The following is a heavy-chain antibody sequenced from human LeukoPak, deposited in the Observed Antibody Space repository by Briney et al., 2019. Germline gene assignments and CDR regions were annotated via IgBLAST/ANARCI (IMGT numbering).Heavy chain of an antibody. CDR2: INPSGGST. V-gene: IGHV1-46*01. J-gene: IGHJ4*02. CDR1: GYTFTSYY. D-gene: IGHD3-22*01. Sequence: ASVKVSCKASGYTFTSYYMHWVRQGPGQGLEWMGIINPSGGSTSYAQKFQGRVTMTRDTSTSTVYMELSSLRSEDTAVYYCATYYYDSSGSEHFDYWGQGTLVTVSS. CDR3: ATYYYDSSGSEHFDY.